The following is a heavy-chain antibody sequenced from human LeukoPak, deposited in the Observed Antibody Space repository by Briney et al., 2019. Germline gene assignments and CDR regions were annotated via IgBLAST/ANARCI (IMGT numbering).Heavy chain of an antibody. CDR1: GYIFTSYG. V-gene: IGHV1-18*04. CDR2: ISAYNGNT. Sequence: ASVKVSCKASGYIFTSYGISWVRQAPGQGLEWMGWISAYNGNTNYAQKLQGRVTMTTDTSTSTAYMELRSLRSDDTAVYYGARSRYSSDRFDPWGQGTLVTVSS. D-gene: IGHD6-19*01. CDR3: ARSRYSSDRFDP. J-gene: IGHJ5*02.